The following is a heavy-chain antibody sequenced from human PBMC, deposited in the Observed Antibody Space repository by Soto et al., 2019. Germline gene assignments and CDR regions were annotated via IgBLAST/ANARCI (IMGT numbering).Heavy chain of an antibody. V-gene: IGHV5-51*01. CDR3: AIQYYYGSGSFLNYYYYYGMDV. D-gene: IGHD3-10*01. Sequence: PGESLKISCKGSGYSFTSYWIGWVRQMPGKGLEWMGIIYPGDSDTRYSPSFQGQVTISADKSISTAYLQWSSLKASDTAMYYCAIQYYYGSGSFLNYYYYYGMDVWGQGTTVTVSS. CDR1: GYSFTSYW. J-gene: IGHJ6*02. CDR2: IYPGDSDT.